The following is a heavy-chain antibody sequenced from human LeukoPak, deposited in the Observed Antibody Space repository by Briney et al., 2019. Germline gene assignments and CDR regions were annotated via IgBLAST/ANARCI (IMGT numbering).Heavy chain of an antibody. J-gene: IGHJ5*02. Sequence: ASVKVSCKVSGYTLTELSMHWVRQVPGKGLEWMGGFDPEDGETIYAQKFQGRVTMTEDTSTDTAYMELSSLRSEDTAVYYCATEVFYDILTGSTGFDPWGQGTLVTVSS. V-gene: IGHV1-24*01. CDR1: GYTLTELS. D-gene: IGHD3-9*01. CDR3: ATEVFYDILTGSTGFDP. CDR2: FDPEDGET.